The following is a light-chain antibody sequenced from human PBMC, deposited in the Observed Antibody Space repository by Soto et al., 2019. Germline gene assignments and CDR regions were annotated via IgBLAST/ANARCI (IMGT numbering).Light chain of an antibody. Sequence: QSVLTQPPSASGTPGQTVTISCSGSTSNIGSHYVHWYQQLPGTAPKLLIHRINQRPSGVPDRFSGSKSGTSASLAISGLRSEDEAVYYCGAWDDSLSAWVFGGGTKLTVL. CDR3: GAWDDSLSAWV. CDR2: RIN. CDR1: TSNIGSHY. V-gene: IGLV1-47*01. J-gene: IGLJ3*02.